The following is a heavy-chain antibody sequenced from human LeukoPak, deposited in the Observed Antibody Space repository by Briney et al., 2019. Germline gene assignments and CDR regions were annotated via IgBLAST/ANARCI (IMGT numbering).Heavy chain of an antibody. CDR3: ARDLGYCTNGVCYRNWFDP. D-gene: IGHD2-8*01. Sequence: GASVKVSCKASGYTFTGYYMHWVRQAPGQGLEWMGWINPNSGGTNYAQKFQGRVTMTRDTSISTAYMELRSLRSDDTAVYYCARDLGYCTNGVCYRNWFDPWGQGTLVTVSS. CDR2: INPNSGGT. J-gene: IGHJ5*02. CDR1: GYTFTGYY. V-gene: IGHV1-2*02.